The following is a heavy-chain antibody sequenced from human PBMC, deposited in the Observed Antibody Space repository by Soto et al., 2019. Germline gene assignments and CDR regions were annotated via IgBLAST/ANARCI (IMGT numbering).Heavy chain of an antibody. J-gene: IGHJ6*02. V-gene: IGHV3-13*05. Sequence: GGSLRLSCAASGFTFSAYDMHWVRQTTGKGLEWVSAIGAADDPYYLGSVKGRFTISRENAKNSLYLQMNSLRAEDTAVYYCARAYSGRLPRRADYYFAMDVWGQGTTVTVSS. CDR1: GFTFSAYD. CDR2: IGAADDP. D-gene: IGHD2-15*01. CDR3: ARAYSGRLPRRADYYFAMDV.